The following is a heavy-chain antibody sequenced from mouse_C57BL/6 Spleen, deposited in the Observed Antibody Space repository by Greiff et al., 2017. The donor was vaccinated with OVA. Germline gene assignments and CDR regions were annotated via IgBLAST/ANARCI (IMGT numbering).Heavy chain of an antibody. CDR3: ARESITTVGADWDFDV. CDR1: GYSFTSGYY. V-gene: IGHV3-6*01. Sequence: ESGPGLVKPSQSLSLTCSVTGYSFTSGYYWNWIRQFPGNKLEWMGFLSYAGSTNYNQSLKNRISFTRDTSKNQFYLKLNSVTTEDTATYYCARESITTVGADWDFDVWGTGTTVTVSS. J-gene: IGHJ1*03. D-gene: IGHD1-1*01. CDR2: LSYAGST.